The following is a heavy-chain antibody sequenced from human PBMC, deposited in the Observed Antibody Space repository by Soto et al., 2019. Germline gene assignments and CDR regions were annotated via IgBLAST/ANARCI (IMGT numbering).Heavy chain of an antibody. CDR1: GFTFSSYA. CDR2: ISGSGGST. D-gene: IGHD3-22*01. J-gene: IGHJ6*02. V-gene: IGHV3-23*01. Sequence: QPGGSLRLSCAASGFTFSSYAMSWVRQAPGKGLEWVSAISGSGGSTYYADSVKGRFTISRDNSKNTLYLQMNSLRAEDTAVYYCAKGAEGRRASSGYTMDVWGQGTTVTVSS. CDR3: AKGAEGRRASSGYTMDV.